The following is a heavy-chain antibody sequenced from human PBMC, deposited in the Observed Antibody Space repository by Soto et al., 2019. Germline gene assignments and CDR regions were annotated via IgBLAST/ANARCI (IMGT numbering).Heavy chain of an antibody. CDR2: INHSGST. D-gene: IGHD3-10*01. J-gene: IGHJ4*02. V-gene: IGHV4-34*01. Sequence: QVQLQQWGAGLLKPSETLSLTCAVYGGSFSGYYWSWIRQPPGKGLEWIGEINHSGSTNYNPSLKSRDTRSVDTSKNQFTLKLSSVTAADTAVYYCARGSHLAITMVRGVREARFDYWGQGTLVTVSS. CDR3: ARGSHLAITMVRGVREARFDY. CDR1: GGSFSGYY.